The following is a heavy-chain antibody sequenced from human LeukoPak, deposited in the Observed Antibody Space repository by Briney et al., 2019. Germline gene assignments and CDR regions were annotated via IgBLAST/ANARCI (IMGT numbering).Heavy chain of an antibody. CDR2: SSGGDGNK. D-gene: IGHD3-3*01. V-gene: IGHV3-23*01. CDR1: GFTFSDHW. Sequence: PGGSLKLSCAAAGFTFSDHWMGWVRQGPGKGLGCVSSSSGGDGNKYDADAVKGRLSISRDNYMNIVYLQMNIRRAEDTVVYYSAKESGPIIGEVWGKGTTVTVAS. CDR3: AKESGPIIGEV. J-gene: IGHJ6*04.